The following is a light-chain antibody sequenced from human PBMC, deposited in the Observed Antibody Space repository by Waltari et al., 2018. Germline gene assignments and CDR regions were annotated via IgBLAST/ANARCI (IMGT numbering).Light chain of an antibody. V-gene: IGKV3D-15*01. CDR3: QQYSSWPPLYT. CDR2: AAS. Sequence: EIVMTQSPATLSVSPGERATLSCRASQSVGNNLAWYQQKNGQAPRLLIYAASTRATGTPARFSGSGSGTDFTLTIGSMQSEDFALYYCQQYSSWPPLYTFGQGTRLEIK. J-gene: IGKJ2*01. CDR1: QSVGNN.